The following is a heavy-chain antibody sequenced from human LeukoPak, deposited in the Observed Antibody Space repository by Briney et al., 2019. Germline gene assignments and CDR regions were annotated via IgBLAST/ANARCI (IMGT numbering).Heavy chain of an antibody. D-gene: IGHD6-19*01. CDR3: ATYSSGWGP. CDR1: GSTFSTYS. CDR2: ISRSSSTI. J-gene: IGHJ1*01. V-gene: IGHV3-48*02. Sequence: GGSLRLSCAASGSTFSTYSMNWVRQAPGKGLEWLSFISRSSSTILYADSVKGRFTISRDDAKGSLFLQMNSLRDEDTAVYYCATYSSGWGPWGQGTLVTVSS.